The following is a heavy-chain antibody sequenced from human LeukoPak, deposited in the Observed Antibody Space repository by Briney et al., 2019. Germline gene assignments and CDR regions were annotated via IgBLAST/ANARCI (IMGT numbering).Heavy chain of an antibody. V-gene: IGHV1-24*01. D-gene: IGHD1-1*01. CDR3: AVSLTTGGYYGMDV. CDR2: FDPEDGET. Sequence: GASVKVSCKVSGYTLTELSLHWVREAPGKGLEWMGRFDPEDGETIYARKFQGRVTMTEDTSTDTAYMELSSLRSGDTAVYFCAVSLTTGGYYGMDVWGQGTTVTVS. J-gene: IGHJ6*02. CDR1: GYTLTELS.